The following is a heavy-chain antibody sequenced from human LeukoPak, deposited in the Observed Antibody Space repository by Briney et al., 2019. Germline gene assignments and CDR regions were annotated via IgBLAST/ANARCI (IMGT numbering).Heavy chain of an antibody. CDR1: GYAFSNYY. J-gene: IGHJ4*02. Sequence: ASVKVSCKAFGYAFSNYYIHWVRQAPGQGLEWMGFINPSGGSSSYAQKFQGRVTMTWDTSPSTVHMDLNSLTSEDTALYYCARVPKVGAIRLDYWGQGTLVTVSS. D-gene: IGHD1-26*01. CDR3: ARVPKVGAIRLDY. CDR2: INPSGGSS. V-gene: IGHV1-46*01.